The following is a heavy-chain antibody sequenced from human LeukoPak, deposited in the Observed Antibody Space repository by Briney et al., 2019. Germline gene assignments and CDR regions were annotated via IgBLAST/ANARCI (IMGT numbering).Heavy chain of an antibody. V-gene: IGHV3-7*01. CDR2: IKQDGSEK. D-gene: IGHD6-6*01. CDR1: GFTFSSYS. J-gene: IGHJ4*02. CDR3: ARVWRSSSDY. Sequence: GGSLRLSCAASGFTFSSYSMNWVRQAPGKGLEWVANIKQDGSEKYYVGSVKGRFTISRDNAKNSLYLQMNSLRAEDTAVYYCARVWRSSSDYWGQGTPVTVSS.